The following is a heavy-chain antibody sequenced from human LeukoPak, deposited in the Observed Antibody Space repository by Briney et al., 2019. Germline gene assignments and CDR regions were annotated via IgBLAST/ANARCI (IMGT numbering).Heavy chain of an antibody. CDR3: ARSNGGGSKRFCYYYYMDV. CDR2: IYTSGST. V-gene: IGHV4-4*07. J-gene: IGHJ6*03. CDR1: GGSISSYY. Sequence: SETLSLTCTVSGGSISSYYWSWIRQPAGKGLEWIGRIYTSGSTNYNPSLKSRVTMSVDTSKNQFSLKLSSVTAADTAVYYCARSNGGGSKRFCYYYYMDVWGKGTTVTVSS. D-gene: IGHD2-8*01.